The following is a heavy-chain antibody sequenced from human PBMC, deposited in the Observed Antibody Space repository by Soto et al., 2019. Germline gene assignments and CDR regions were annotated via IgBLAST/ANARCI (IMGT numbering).Heavy chain of an antibody. CDR2: IIPILGIA. CDR1: GGTFSSYT. V-gene: IGHV1-69*02. Sequence: QVQLVQSGAEVKKPGSSVKVSCKASGGTFSSYTISWVRQAPGQGLEGMGRIIPILGIANYAQKFQGRVTITADKSTSTAYMELSSLRSEDTAVYYCASTVTSGYYFDYWGQGTLVTVSS. CDR3: ASTVTSGYYFDY. J-gene: IGHJ4*02. D-gene: IGHD4-17*01.